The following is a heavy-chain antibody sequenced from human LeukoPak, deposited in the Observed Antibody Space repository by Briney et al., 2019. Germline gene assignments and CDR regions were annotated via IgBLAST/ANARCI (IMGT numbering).Heavy chain of an antibody. J-gene: IGHJ6*03. CDR2: IIPIFGTA. CDR1: GGTFSSYA. Sequence: ASVTVSCKASGGTFSSYAISWVRQAPGQGLEWMGGIIPIFGTANYAQEFQGRVTITADKSTSTAYMELSSLRSEDTAVYYCARGSYYDSSGYYPRKKVAYYYYMDVWGKGTTVTVSS. V-gene: IGHV1-69*06. D-gene: IGHD3-22*01. CDR3: ARGSYYDSSGYYPRKKVAYYYYMDV.